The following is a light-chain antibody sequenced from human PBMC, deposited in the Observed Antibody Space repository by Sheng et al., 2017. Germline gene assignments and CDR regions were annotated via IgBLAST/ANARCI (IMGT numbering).Light chain of an antibody. Sequence: SYELTQPPSLSVSPGQTASITCSGEKLGDRYTSWYQQKAGQSPLLVIYQDNRRPSGVPDRFSGSKSGTSASLAISGLRSEDEADYYCAAWDDSLSGLVFGGGTKLTVL. CDR3: AAWDDSLSGLV. CDR1: KLGDRY. CDR2: QDN. J-gene: IGLJ2*01. V-gene: IGLV3-1*01.